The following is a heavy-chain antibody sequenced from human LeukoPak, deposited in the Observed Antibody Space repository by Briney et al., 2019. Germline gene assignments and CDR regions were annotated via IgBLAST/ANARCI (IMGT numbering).Heavy chain of an antibody. CDR1: LGSITSSGYY. Sequence: PSETLSLTCTVSLGSITSSGYYWGWIRQPPGKGLEWIGTIYYSGTTYYNPSLKTRVTISVDTFKNQFSLKLSSVTAADTAVYYCASYKLGSTSCPLDYWGQGTLVTVSS. CDR2: IYYSGTT. CDR3: ASYKLGSTSCPLDY. D-gene: IGHD2-2*01. V-gene: IGHV4-39*01. J-gene: IGHJ4*02.